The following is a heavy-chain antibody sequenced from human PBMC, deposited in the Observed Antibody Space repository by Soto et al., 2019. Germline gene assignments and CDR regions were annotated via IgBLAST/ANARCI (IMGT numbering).Heavy chain of an antibody. J-gene: IGHJ4*02. V-gene: IGHV3-48*02. CDR2: ISSSSSTI. CDR3: AREDYDYGDLYYFDY. Sequence: GGSLRLSCAASGFTFSSYSMNWGRQAPGKGLEWVSYISSSSSTIYYADSVKGRFTISRDNAKNSLYLQMNSLRDEDTAVYYCAREDYDYGDLYYFDYWGQGTLVTVSS. D-gene: IGHD4-17*01. CDR1: GFTFSSYS.